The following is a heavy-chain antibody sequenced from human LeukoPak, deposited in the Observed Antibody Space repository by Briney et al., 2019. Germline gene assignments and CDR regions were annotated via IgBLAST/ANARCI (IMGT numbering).Heavy chain of an antibody. J-gene: IGHJ4*02. CDR1: GGPISSYY. D-gene: IGHD6-19*01. Sequence: SETLSLTCTVSGGPISSYYWSWIRQPPGKGLEWIGSIYYSGSTYYNPSLKSRVTISVDASKNQFSLKLSSVTAADTAVYYCARDSEAGIFDYWGQGTLVTVSS. CDR2: IYYSGST. V-gene: IGHV4-59*12. CDR3: ARDSEAGIFDY.